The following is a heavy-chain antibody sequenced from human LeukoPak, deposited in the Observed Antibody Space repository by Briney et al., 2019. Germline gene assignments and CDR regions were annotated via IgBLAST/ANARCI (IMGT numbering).Heavy chain of an antibody. CDR3: ARDDANSGVVGSWFDP. V-gene: IGHV1-69*01. D-gene: IGHD6-19*01. Sequence: GASVKVSCKASGGTFSSYAISWVRQAPGQGLEWMGGIIPIFGTANYAQKFQGRVTITADESTSTAYMELSSLRSEDTAVYYCARDDANSGVVGSWFDPWAREPWSPSPQ. J-gene: IGHJ5*02. CDR1: GGTFSSYA. CDR2: IIPIFGTA.